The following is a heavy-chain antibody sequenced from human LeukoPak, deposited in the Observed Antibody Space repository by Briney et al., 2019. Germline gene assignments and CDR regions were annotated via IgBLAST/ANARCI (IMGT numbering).Heavy chain of an antibody. V-gene: IGHV3-48*03. D-gene: IGHD6-13*01. CDR1: GFTFSYFE. Sequence: GGSLRLSCAASGFTFSYFEMTWVRQAPRKGLEWISYISSSGSSIYYADSVKGRFAISRDDAKSSFYLQMNGLRAEDTAIYYCVSRSSWTYYMDVWGKGVTVSVSS. CDR3: VSRSSWTYYMDV. J-gene: IGHJ6*03. CDR2: ISSSGSSI.